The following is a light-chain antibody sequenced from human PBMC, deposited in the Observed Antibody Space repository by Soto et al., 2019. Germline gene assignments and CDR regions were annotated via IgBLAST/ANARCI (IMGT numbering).Light chain of an antibody. CDR2: GSS. V-gene: IGKV3-20*01. J-gene: IGKJ2*01. CDR3: QQYGSSPPYT. Sequence: EVVLTHSPGTLSLSPGERATLSCRASQSVSNNYLAWYQQKPGQSPKLLIFGSSDRATGIPDRFSGSGSGTDFTLTISSLEPEDFAVYYCQQYGSSPPYTFGQGTNLEIK. CDR1: QSVSNNY.